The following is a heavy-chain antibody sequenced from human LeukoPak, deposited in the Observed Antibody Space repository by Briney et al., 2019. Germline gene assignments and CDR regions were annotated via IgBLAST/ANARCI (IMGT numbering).Heavy chain of an antibody. J-gene: IGHJ4*02. D-gene: IGHD2-15*01. CDR2: ISSSSGAI. V-gene: IGHV3-48*02. CDR3: AQKGGTDH. CDR1: GFTFSRFG. Sequence: GGSLRLSCAASGFTFSRFGMNWVRQAPGKGLEWISYISSSSGAIYYADSVKGRFTISRDNAKNSLYLQMNSLRDEDTAVYYCAQKGGTDHWGQGTLVTVSS.